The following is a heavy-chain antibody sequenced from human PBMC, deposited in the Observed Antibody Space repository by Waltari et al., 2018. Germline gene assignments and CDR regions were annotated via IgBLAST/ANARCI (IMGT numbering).Heavy chain of an antibody. D-gene: IGHD2-15*01. Sequence: QVQLQQWGAGLLKPSETLSLTCAVYGGSFSGYYWSWIRQPPGKGLEWIGESNHRGSTNYNPSLKSRVTISVDTSKNQFSLKLSSVTAADTAVYYCARGRGYCSGGSCYYYYFDYWGQGTLVTVSS. J-gene: IGHJ4*02. V-gene: IGHV4-34*01. CDR3: ARGRGYCSGGSCYYYYFDY. CDR2: SNHRGST. CDR1: GGSFSGYY.